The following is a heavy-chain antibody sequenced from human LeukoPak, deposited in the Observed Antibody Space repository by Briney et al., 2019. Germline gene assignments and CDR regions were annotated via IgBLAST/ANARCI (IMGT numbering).Heavy chain of an antibody. CDR1: GYSISSGYY. J-gene: IGHJ4*02. CDR2: IYHSGST. V-gene: IGHV4-38-2*02. Sequence: SETLSLTCAVSGYSISSGYYWSWIRQPPGKGLEWIGSIYHSGSTYYNPSLKSRVTISVDTSKNQFSLKLSSVTAADTAVYYCAREAVAGNNFDYWGQGTLVTVSS. D-gene: IGHD6-19*01. CDR3: AREAVAGNNFDY.